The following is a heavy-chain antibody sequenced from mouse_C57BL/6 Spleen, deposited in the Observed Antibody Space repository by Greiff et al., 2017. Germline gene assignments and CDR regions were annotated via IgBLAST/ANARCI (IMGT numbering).Heavy chain of an antibody. CDR2: ISSGGSYT. CDR3: ARPGITTVVEPPFDY. V-gene: IGHV5-6*01. D-gene: IGHD1-1*01. Sequence: EVKLVESGGDLVKPGGSLKLSCAASGFTFSSYGMSWVRQTPDKRLEWVATISSGGSYTYYPDSVKGRFTISRDNAKNTLYLQKSSLKSEDTAMYYCARPGITTVVEPPFDYWGQGTTLTVSS. J-gene: IGHJ2*01. CDR1: GFTFSSYG.